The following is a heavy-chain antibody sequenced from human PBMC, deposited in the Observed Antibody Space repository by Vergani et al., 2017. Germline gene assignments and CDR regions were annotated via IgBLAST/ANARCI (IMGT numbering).Heavy chain of an antibody. J-gene: IGHJ5*02. D-gene: IGHD6-19*01. V-gene: IGHV4-31*02. CDR2: ISYTGST. CDR1: GGSINSGGYF. CDR3: ARAPVAGNCFDP. Sequence: QVQLQESGPGLVKPSQTLSLTCIVSGGSINSGGYFWSWIRQHPGKGLEWVGYISYTGSTTYNPSLKSRVIVSVDTTKNQFSLNLTSVTAADTAVYYCARAPVAGNCFDPWSQGTLVTVSS.